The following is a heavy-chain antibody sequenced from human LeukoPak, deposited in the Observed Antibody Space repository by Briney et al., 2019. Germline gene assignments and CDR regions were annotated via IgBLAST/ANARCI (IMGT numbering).Heavy chain of an antibody. V-gene: IGHV3-11*04. CDR2: ISSSGSTI. J-gene: IGHJ4*02. CDR1: GFTFSDYY. D-gene: IGHD5-24*01. Sequence: GGSVRLSCAASGFTFSDYYMSWVRQAPGKGLEWVSYISSSGSTIYYADSVKGRFTISRDNAKNSLYLQMNSLRAEDTAVYYCAAMATVTLNYWGQGTLVTVSS. CDR3: AAMATVTLNY.